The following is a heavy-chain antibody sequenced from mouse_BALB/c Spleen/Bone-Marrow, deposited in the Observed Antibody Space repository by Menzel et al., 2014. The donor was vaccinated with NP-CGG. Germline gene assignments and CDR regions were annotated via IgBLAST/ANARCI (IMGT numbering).Heavy chain of an antibody. Sequence: VQLQQPGPELVEPGASVKVSCKASGYAFTSYNMYWVKQSHGKSLEWIGYIDPYNGGTSYNQKFKGKATLTVDKSSSTAYMHLNSLTSEDSAVYYCARDNYYGSSTGFAYWGQGTLVTVSA. V-gene: IGHV1S135*01. D-gene: IGHD1-1*01. CDR1: GYAFTSYN. CDR3: ARDNYYGSSTGFAY. J-gene: IGHJ3*01. CDR2: IDPYNGGT.